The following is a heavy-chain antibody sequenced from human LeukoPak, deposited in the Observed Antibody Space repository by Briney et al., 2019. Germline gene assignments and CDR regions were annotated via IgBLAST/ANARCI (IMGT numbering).Heavy chain of an antibody. V-gene: IGHV3-21*06. Sequence: GGSLRLSCAASGFTFSSYSMNWVRQAPGKGLEWVSSISSSGTYIYYADSMRGRFTISRDNAKNSLHLQVNSLKPEDTAVYYCARVAEAAAFDSWGQGTLVTVSS. CDR3: ARVAEAAAFDS. J-gene: IGHJ4*02. CDR1: GFTFSSYS. D-gene: IGHD6-13*01. CDR2: ISSSGTYI.